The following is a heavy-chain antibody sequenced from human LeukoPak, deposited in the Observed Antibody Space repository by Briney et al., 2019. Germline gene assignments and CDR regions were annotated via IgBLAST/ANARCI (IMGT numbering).Heavy chain of an antibody. CDR3: ARWRSKGALGY. V-gene: IGHV3-11*06. D-gene: IGHD3-16*01. J-gene: IGHJ4*02. Sequence: GGPLRLSCAASGFPFSDYYMTWIRQVPGKGLEWVSYISTSSGFTKYADSVKGRFTISRDNAKNSLYLQMNSLRAEDTAVYYCARWRSKGALGYWGQGTLVTVSS. CDR2: ISTSSGFT. CDR1: GFPFSDYY.